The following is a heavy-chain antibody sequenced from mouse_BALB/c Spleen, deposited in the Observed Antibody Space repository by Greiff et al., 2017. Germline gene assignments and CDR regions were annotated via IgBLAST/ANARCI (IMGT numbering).Heavy chain of an antibody. CDR1: GYSITSDYA. J-gene: IGHJ1*01. Sequence: VQLQQSGPGLVKPSQSLSLTCTVTGYSITSDYAWNWIRQFPGNKLEWMGYISYSGSTSYNPSLKSRISITRDTSKNQFFLQLNSVTTEDTATYYCAKGTPPDGYFDVWGAGTTVTVSS. V-gene: IGHV3-2*02. D-gene: IGHD3-3*01. CDR3: AKGTPPDGYFDV. CDR2: ISYSGST.